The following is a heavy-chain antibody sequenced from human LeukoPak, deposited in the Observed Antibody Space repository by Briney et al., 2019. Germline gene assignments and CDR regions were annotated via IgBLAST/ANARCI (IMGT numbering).Heavy chain of an antibody. J-gene: IGHJ4*02. D-gene: IGHD3-10*01. V-gene: IGHV3-30*18. CDR2: ISDDGSIK. Sequence: GGSLRLSCAASGFTFSSHGMHWVRQAPGKGLEWVAVISDDGSIKLYGDSVKGRFTISRDNSENTLYLRMNSLKTEDTAVYYCAKDRVFQAAGVTDYWGQGTLVTVSS. CDR1: GFTFSSHG. CDR3: AKDRVFQAAGVTDY.